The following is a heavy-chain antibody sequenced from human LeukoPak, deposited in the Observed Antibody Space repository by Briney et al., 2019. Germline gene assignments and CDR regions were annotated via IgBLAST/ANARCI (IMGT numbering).Heavy chain of an antibody. V-gene: IGHV4-34*01. D-gene: IGHD3-10*01. CDR2: INHSGST. CDR3: ARDGYYYGSGSYYPPSYYFDY. J-gene: IGHJ4*02. Sequence: SETLSLTCAVYGGSFSGYYWSWIRQPPGKGLEWIGEINHSGSTNYNPSLKSRVTISVDTSKNQFSLRLSSVTAADMAVYYCARDGYYYGSGSYYPPSYYFDYWGQGTLVTVSS. CDR1: GGSFSGYY.